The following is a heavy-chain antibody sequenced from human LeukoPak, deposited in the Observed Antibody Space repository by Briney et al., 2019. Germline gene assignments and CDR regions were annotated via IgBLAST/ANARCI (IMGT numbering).Heavy chain of an antibody. CDR3: ARGKYDYSNSAAYFHFFMDI. CDR2: IYTSGST. Sequence: SQTLSLTCTVSGGSISSGSYYWSWIRQPAGKGLEWIGRIYTSGSTNYNPSLKSRVTISVDTSKNQFSLKLSSVTAADTAVYYCARGKYDYSNSAAYFHFFMDIWGKGTTVTVSS. V-gene: IGHV4-61*02. CDR1: GGSISSGSYY. D-gene: IGHD4-11*01. J-gene: IGHJ6*03.